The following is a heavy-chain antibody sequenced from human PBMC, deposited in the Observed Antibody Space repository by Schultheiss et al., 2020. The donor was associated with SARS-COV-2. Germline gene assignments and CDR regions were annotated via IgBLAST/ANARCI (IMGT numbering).Heavy chain of an antibody. V-gene: IGHV4-61*08. CDR3: ARVSYYDSSGWFDP. CDR1: GGSISSGGYS. D-gene: IGHD3-22*01. J-gene: IGHJ5*02. Sequence: SETLSLTCTVSGGSISSGGYSWSWIRQPPGKGLEWIGYIYYSGSTYYNPSLKSRVTISVDTSKNQFSLKLSSVTAADTAVYYCARVSYYDSSGWFDPWGQGTLVTVSS. CDR2: IYYSGST.